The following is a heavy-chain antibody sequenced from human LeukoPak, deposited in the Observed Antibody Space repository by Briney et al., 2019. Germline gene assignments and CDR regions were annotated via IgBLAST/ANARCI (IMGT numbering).Heavy chain of an antibody. CDR1: GVSISTYY. V-gene: IGHV4-4*07. CDR2: IYSSGNT. Sequence: PSEALSLTCTVSGVSISTYYWTWIRQPAGKGLEWIGRIYSSGNTNYNPSLESRVTMSIDTSKNQFSLRLSSVAAADTAVYYCARERGIIRGDAFDIWGQRTMVTVSS. D-gene: IGHD1-26*01. J-gene: IGHJ3*02. CDR3: ARERGIIRGDAFDI.